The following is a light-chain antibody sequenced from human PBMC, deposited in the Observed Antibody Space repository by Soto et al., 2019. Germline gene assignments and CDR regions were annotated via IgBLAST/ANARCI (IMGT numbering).Light chain of an antibody. V-gene: IGKV3-15*01. J-gene: IGKJ3*01. CDR1: QSVASN. CDR3: QQYNTWPPT. CDR2: GTS. Sequence: EIVLTQSPGTLSLSPGESVTLSCRASQSVASNLAWYQQKPGQAPRLLIYGTSTRATGIPARFSGSGSGTEFTLAINSLQSEGFAVYWCQQYNTWPPTFGPGTKVDIK.